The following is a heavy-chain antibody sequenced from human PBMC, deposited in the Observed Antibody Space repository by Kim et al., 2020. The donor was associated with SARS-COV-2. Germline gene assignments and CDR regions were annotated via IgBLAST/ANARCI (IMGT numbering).Heavy chain of an antibody. J-gene: IGHJ4*02. Sequence: GGSLRLSCAASGFTFSNAWMSWVRQAPGKGLEWVGRIKSKTDGGTTDYAAPVKGRFTISRDDSKNTLYLQMNSLKTEDTAVYYCTTHLSYYASSGYSRNFDYWGQGTLVTVSS. CDR3: TTHLSYYASSGYSRNFDY. D-gene: IGHD3-22*01. V-gene: IGHV3-15*01. CDR2: IKSKTDGGTT. CDR1: GFTFSNAW.